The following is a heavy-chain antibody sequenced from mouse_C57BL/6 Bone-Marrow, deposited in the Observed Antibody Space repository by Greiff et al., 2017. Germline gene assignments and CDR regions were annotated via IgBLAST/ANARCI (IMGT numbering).Heavy chain of an antibody. CDR1: GYTFTSYW. D-gene: IGHD3-2*02. J-gene: IGHJ2*01. V-gene: IGHV1-69*01. CDR3: ARELRPHYFDY. CDR2: IDPSDSYT. Sequence: LQESGAELVMPGASVKLSCKASGYTFTSYWMHWVKQRPGQGLEWIGEIDPSDSYTNYNQKFKGKSTLTVDKSSSTAYMQLSSLTSEDSAVYYCARELRPHYFDYWGQGTTLTVSS.